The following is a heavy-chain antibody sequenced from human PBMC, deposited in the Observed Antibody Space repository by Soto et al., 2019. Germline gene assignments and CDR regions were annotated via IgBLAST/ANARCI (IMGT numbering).Heavy chain of an antibody. V-gene: IGHV1-18*01. CDR3: ARDRGVAPPVAGNTHYYYYMDV. Sequence: QDQLVQSGAEVKKPGASVTVSCKASGYSFTNYGITWVRQAPGQGLEWLGWVSAVNGNTHYAQKVQGRVTMTTDAPTSTAYMERRSLRSDDTAVYYCARDRGVAPPVAGNTHYYYYMDVWGKGTTVTVSS. D-gene: IGHD6-19*01. CDR2: VSAVNGNT. J-gene: IGHJ6*03. CDR1: GYSFTNYG.